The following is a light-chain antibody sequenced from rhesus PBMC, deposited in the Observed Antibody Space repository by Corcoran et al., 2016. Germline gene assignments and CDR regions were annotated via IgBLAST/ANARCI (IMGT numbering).Light chain of an antibody. CDR2: GAS. V-gene: IGKV3-10*01. CDR1: QSVSSY. CDR3: YQHSSGFT. J-gene: IGKJ3*01. Sequence: QVILTQSPATLSLSPGERATLSCRASQSVSSYLAWYQPKPGQAPRLLIYGASSRATGIPDRFSGSGSGTDFPLTISSLEPEDVGVYHCYQHSSGFTFGPGTKLDIK.